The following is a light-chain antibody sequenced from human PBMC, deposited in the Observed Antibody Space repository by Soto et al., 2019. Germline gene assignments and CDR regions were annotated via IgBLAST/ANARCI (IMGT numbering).Light chain of an antibody. J-gene: IGLJ1*01. Sequence: QSALTQPASVSGSPGQSITISCTGTSSDIGLYNYVSWYQQHPGKAPKLIIFEVSNRPSGVSNRFSGSKSGNTASLTISGLQAEDEADYYCSSFRGRSTLVFGSGTKLTVL. CDR1: SSDIGLYNY. CDR2: EVS. V-gene: IGLV2-14*01. CDR3: SSFRGRSTLV.